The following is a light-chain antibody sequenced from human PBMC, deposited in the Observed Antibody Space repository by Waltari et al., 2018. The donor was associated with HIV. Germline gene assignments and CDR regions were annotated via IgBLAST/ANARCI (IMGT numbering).Light chain of an antibody. V-gene: IGLV3-1*01. J-gene: IGLJ2*01. CDR2: QSS. CDR3: QAWDSSSAVV. CDR1: KLGDTY. Sequence: SYVLTQSPSVSVSPGQTASITCSGDKLGDTYVPWYQTKPGQSPVLVIYQSSKRPSEIPERFSGSNAGDTATLTISGTQAVDEADYYCQAWDSSSAVVFGGGTKLTVL.